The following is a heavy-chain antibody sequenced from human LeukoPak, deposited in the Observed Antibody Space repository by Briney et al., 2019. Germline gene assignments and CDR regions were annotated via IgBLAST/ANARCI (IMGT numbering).Heavy chain of an antibody. CDR1: GFTFSDNY. D-gene: IGHD6-13*01. J-gene: IGHJ4*02. V-gene: IGHV3-11*03. CDR3: ARVAAAGYYFDY. Sequence: GGSLRLSCAASGFTFSDNYMTWIRQAPGKGLEWVSYISSSSSYINYADSVKGQFTISRDNAKNSLYLQMNSLRAEDAAVYYCARVAAAGYYFDYWGQGTLVTVSS. CDR2: ISSSSSYI.